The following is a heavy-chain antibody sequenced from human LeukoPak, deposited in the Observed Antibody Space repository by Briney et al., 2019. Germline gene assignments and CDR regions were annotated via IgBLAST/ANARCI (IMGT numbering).Heavy chain of an antibody. D-gene: IGHD2-2*01. CDR1: GITFSRYA. Sequence: PGGSLRLSCAASGITFSRYAFNWVRQAPGKGLEWVSGISGSGGSTHYADSVKGRFTISRDNSKNTLYLEMNSLRVEDTAVYFCAKVALVGYCSSATSCPLDHWGQGTLVTVSS. CDR2: ISGSGGST. J-gene: IGHJ4*02. CDR3: AKVALVGYCSSATSCPLDH. V-gene: IGHV3-23*01.